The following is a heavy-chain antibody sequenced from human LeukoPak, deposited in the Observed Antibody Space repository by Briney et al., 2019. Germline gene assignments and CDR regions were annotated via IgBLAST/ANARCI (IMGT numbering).Heavy chain of an antibody. D-gene: IGHD6-13*01. Sequence: SVKVSCKASGGTFSSYAISWVRQAPGQGLEWMGGIIPIFGTANYAQKFQGRVTITTDESTSTAYMELSSLRSEDTAVYYCANSGYSSRRPGVYYMDVWGKGTAVTVSS. CDR1: GGTFSSYA. V-gene: IGHV1-69*05. J-gene: IGHJ6*03. CDR3: ANSGYSSRRPGVYYMDV. CDR2: IIPIFGTA.